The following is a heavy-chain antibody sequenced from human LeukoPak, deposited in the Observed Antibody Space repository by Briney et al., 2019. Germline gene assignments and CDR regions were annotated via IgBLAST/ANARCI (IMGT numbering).Heavy chain of an antibody. J-gene: IGHJ5*02. CDR3: ARDSGTTGEVKFDP. CDR1: GGSIASYY. Sequence: SETLSLTCTVSGGSIASYYWSWIRQFPGKGLEWIGYISYRGSTSYNPSLKSRVTMSVDTSKNQFSLKLSSVTAADTAVYYCARDSGTTGEVKFDPWGQGTLVTVSS. CDR2: ISYRGST. V-gene: IGHV4-59*12. D-gene: IGHD3-10*01.